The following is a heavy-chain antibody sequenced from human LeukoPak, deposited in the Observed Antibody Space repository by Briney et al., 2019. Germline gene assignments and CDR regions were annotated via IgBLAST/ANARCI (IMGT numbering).Heavy chain of an antibody. CDR2: NYNRGST. CDR3: ARHRGYCSSTSCHEYNWFGP. CDR1: GYSISSGYY. J-gene: IGHJ5*02. Sequence: NPSETLSLTCTVSGYSISSGYYWGWIRPPPGKGQEWSGMNYNRGSTYYNPSLKSRVNIAGDSCKHHFRLQLSSVPAADTAVYFCARHRGYCSSTSCHEYNWFGPWGQGTLVTVSS. V-gene: IGHV4-38-2*02. D-gene: IGHD2-2*01.